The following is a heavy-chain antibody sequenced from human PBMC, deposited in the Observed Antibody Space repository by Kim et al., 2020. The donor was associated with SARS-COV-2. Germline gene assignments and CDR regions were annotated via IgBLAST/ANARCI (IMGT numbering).Heavy chain of an antibody. J-gene: IGHJ6*02. CDR3: ARDPGPDCTNGVCKPYCYYGMDV. Sequence: ASVKVSCKASGYTFTGYYMHWVRQAPGQGLEWMGWINPNSGGTNYAQKFQGRVTMTRDTSISTAYMELSRLRSDDTAVYYCARDPGPDCTNGVCKPYCYYGMDVWGQGTTVTVSS. V-gene: IGHV1-2*02. CDR1: GYTFTGYY. D-gene: IGHD2-8*01. CDR2: INPNSGGT.